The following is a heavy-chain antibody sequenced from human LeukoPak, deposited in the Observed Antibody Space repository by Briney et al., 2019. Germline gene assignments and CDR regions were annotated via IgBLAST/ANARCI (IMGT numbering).Heavy chain of an antibody. J-gene: IGHJ4*02. CDR1: GFTFSSYA. CDR2: ISGSGGST. V-gene: IGHV3-23*01. Sequence: GGSLRLSCAASGFTFSSYAMSWVRQAPGKGLEWVSAISGSGGSTYYADSVKGRFTISRDNSKNTLYLQMNSLRAEDTAVYYCAKDVFGHYYDNSGSAGWWGQGTLVTVSS. CDR3: AKDVFGHYYDNSGSAGW. D-gene: IGHD3-22*01.